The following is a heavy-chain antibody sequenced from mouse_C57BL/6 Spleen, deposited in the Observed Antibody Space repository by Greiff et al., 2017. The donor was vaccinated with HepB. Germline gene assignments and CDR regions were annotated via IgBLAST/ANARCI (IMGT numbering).Heavy chain of an antibody. V-gene: IGHV1-81*01. CDR3: ARLNGNPHWYFDV. J-gene: IGHJ1*03. CDR1: GYTFTSYG. D-gene: IGHD2-1*01. CDR2: IYPRSGNT. Sequence: VMLVESGAELARPGASVKLSCKASGYTFTSYGISWVKQRTGQGLEWIGEIYPRSGNTYYNEKFKGKATLTADKSSSTAYMELRSLTSEDSAVYFCARLNGNPHWYFDVWGTGTTVTVSS.